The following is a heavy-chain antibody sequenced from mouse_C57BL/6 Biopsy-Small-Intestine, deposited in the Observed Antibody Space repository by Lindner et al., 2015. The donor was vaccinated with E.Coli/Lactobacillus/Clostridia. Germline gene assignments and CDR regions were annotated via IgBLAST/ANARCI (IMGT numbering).Heavy chain of an antibody. D-gene: IGHD1-1*02. CDR2: IRSKSSNYAT. CDR3: VRHEPLYGRHAMDY. Sequence: VQLQESVEDWCSLRIIETFMCRLWFHLQYLCHALGPARLQEKGLEWVARIRSKSSNYATYYADSVKDRFTISRDDSESMLFLQMNNLKTEDTAKYYCVRHEPLYGRHAMDYWGQGTSVTVSS. J-gene: IGHJ4*01. V-gene: IGHV10-3*01. CDR1: FHLQYLC.